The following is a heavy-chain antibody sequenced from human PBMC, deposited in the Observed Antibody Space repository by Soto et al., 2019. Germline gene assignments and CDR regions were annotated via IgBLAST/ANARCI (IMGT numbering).Heavy chain of an antibody. CDR3: ARDRYTVTTISEDY. V-gene: IGHV3-7*05. J-gene: IGHJ4*02. CDR2: IKQDGSEK. Sequence: PGVSLRLSSAASGFTFSSYWMSWVRQAPGKGLEWVANIKQDGSEKYYVDSVKGRFTISRDNAKNSLYLQMNSLRAEDTAVYYCARDRYTVTTISEDYWGQGTLVTVSS. D-gene: IGHD4-17*01. CDR1: GFTFSSYW.